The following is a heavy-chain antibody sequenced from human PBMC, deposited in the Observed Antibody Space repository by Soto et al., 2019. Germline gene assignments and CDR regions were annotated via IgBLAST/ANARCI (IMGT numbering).Heavy chain of an antibody. Sequence: PSETLSLTCTVSGGSISSYYWSWVRQPPGKGLEWIGYIYYSGSTNYNPSLKSRVTISVDTSRNEFSLKLASVTAADTAVYYCAKSPNIAVAGTGFDSWGQGTLVTVSS. CDR3: AKSPNIAVAGTGFDS. J-gene: IGHJ4*02. D-gene: IGHD6-19*01. V-gene: IGHV4-59*08. CDR1: GGSISSYY. CDR2: IYYSGST.